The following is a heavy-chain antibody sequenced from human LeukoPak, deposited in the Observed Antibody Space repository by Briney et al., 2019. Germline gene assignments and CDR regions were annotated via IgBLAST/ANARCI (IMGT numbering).Heavy chain of an antibody. D-gene: IGHD4-11*01. V-gene: IGHV1-69*05. Sequence: GASVKVSCKASGGTFSSYAISWVRQAPGQGLEWMGGIIPIFGTANYAQKFQGRVTITTDESTSTAYMELSSLRSEDTAVYYCARNDYSNYDYYYCYMDVWGKGTTVTVSS. CDR2: IIPIFGTA. J-gene: IGHJ6*03. CDR1: GGTFSSYA. CDR3: ARNDYSNYDYYYCYMDV.